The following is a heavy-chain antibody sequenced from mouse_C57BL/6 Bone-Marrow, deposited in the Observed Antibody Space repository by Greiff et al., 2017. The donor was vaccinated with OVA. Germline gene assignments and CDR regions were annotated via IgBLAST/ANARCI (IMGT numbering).Heavy chain of an antibody. V-gene: IGHV14-3*01. CDR1: GFNIKNTY. J-gene: IGHJ4*01. D-gene: IGHD2-1*01. CDR2: IDPANGNT. Sequence: VQLKESVAELVRPGASVKLSCTASGFNIKNTYMHWVKQRPEQGLEWIGRIDPANGNTKYAPKFQGKATITADTSSNTAYLQLSSLTSADTAIYYCARTIYYGNYVVDYYAMDYWGQGTSVTVSS. CDR3: ARTIYYGNYVVDYYAMDY.